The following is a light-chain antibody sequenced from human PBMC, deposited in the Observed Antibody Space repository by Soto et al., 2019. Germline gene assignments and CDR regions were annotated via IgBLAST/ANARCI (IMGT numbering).Light chain of an antibody. J-gene: IGLJ2*01. V-gene: IGLV2-23*02. CDR3: CSYAGSTAL. CDR2: EVI. Sequence: QSALTQPASVSGSPGQSITISCTGTSSDVGNYNLVSWYQQVPGKVPKLIIYEVIQRPSGVSNRFSGSKSGNTASLTISGLQPEDEGDYYCCSYAGSTALFGGGTNDRP. CDR1: SSDVGNYNL.